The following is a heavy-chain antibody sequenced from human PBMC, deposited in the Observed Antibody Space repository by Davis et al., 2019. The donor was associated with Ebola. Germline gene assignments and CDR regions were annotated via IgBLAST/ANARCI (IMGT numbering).Heavy chain of an antibody. D-gene: IGHD5-18*01. CDR1: GYSFTSYW. V-gene: IGHV1-69*06. Sequence: KISCKGSGYSFTSYWISWVRQAPGQGLQWMGGIIVIFNTINYAQKFQGRVTITADKSTSTAYMELSSLRFEDTAVYYCARGVGYSYGYRFLNYYYYYGMDVWGQGTTVTVSS. CDR3: ARGVGYSYGYRFLNYYYYYGMDV. CDR2: IIVIFNTI. J-gene: IGHJ6*02.